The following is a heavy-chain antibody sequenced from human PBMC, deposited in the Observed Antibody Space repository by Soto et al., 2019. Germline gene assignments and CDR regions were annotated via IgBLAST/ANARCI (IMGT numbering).Heavy chain of an antibody. J-gene: IGHJ4*02. D-gene: IGHD1-26*01. V-gene: IGHV6-1*01. CDR1: GDSVSSNSAA. CDR3: AGMQDGALAY. Sequence: SQTLSLTCAISGDSVSSNSAAWNWIRHSPSRGLEWLGRTYYRSKWYNEYAVSVKSRITIKPDTSKNQFSLQLNSVIPEDTAVYYCAGMQDGALAYWGQGSLVTVSS. CDR2: TYYRSKWYN.